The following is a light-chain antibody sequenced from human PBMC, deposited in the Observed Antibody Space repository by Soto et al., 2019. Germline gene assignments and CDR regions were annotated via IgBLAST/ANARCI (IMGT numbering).Light chain of an antibody. CDR2: DDT. V-gene: IGLV1-51*01. CDR3: GSWDRSLRGVL. J-gene: IGLJ2*01. CDR1: SSNIGSKY. Sequence: QSALTQPPSVSAAPGQRVTISCSGSSSNIGSKYVSWYQKLPGTAPKLLIYDDTKRPSGIPDRFSGSKSGTSATLGITGLQPGDEADYYCGSWDRSLRGVLFGGGTKLTVL.